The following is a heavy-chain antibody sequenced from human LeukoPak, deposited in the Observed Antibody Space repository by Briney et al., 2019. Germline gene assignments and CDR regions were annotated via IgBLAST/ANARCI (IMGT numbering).Heavy chain of an antibody. CDR1: GFTFSSYG. V-gene: IGHV3-33*01. J-gene: IGHJ4*02. D-gene: IGHD1-26*01. CDR2: IWSDGTNR. Sequence: GGSLRLSCATSGFTFSSYGMHWVRQTPGKGLEWVTIIWSDGTNRYYADSVKGRFTISRDNSKNTLYLQMNSLRAEDTAVYYCARGSGSFSGGFDYWGQGTLVTVSS. CDR3: ARGSGSFSGGFDY.